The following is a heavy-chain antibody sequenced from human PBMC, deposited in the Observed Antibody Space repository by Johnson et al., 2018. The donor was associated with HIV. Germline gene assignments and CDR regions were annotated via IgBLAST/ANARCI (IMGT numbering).Heavy chain of an antibody. D-gene: IGHD3-22*01. V-gene: IGHV3-30-3*01. Sequence: VQLVESWGGVVQPGRSLRLSCAASGFTFSSYAMHWVRQAPGKGLEWVAVISYDGSNKYYADSVKGRFTISRDNSKNTLYLQMNSLRPEDTAVYFCVRDRGTVVIWSDAFDMWGQGTMVTVSS. CDR1: GFTFSSYA. J-gene: IGHJ3*02. CDR2: ISYDGSNK. CDR3: VRDRGTVVIWSDAFDM.